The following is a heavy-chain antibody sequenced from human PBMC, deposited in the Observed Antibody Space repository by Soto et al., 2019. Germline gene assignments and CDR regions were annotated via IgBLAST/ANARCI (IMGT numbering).Heavy chain of an antibody. D-gene: IGHD6-13*01. V-gene: IGHV1-3*01. CDR2: INAGNGNT. J-gene: IGHJ5*02. CDR1: GYTFTSYA. CDR3: AIERSIAAAGKRWFDP. Sequence: GASVKVSCKASGYTFTSYAMHWMRQAPGQRLEWMGWINAGNGNTKYSQKFQGRVTITRDTSASTAYMELSSLRSEDTAVYYCAIERSIAAAGKRWFDPWGQGTLVTVSS.